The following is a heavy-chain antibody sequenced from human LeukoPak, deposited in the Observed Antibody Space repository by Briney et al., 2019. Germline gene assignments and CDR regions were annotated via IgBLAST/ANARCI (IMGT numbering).Heavy chain of an antibody. J-gene: IGHJ4*02. CDR2: INPDGNKK. V-gene: IGHV3-7*01. CDR1: GLTFSSSW. CDR3: ARDLAYSRLDY. Sequence: SGGPLRLSCAVSGLTFSSSWMDWVRKAPGKGLEWVASINPDGNKKYSADSVKGRFTISRDNAENSLYLQMNSLRVEDTAFYYCARDLAYSRLDYWGQGMLVTVSS. D-gene: IGHD5-18*01.